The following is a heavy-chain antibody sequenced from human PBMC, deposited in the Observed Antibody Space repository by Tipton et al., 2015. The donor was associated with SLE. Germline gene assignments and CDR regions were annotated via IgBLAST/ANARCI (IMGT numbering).Heavy chain of an antibody. V-gene: IGHV1-58*02. CDR2: IVVGSDHT. J-gene: IGHJ6*02. CDR1: GFTFSSSA. D-gene: IGHD4-23*01. CDR3: AATTHSVGHSGGCYGLDV. Sequence: QLVQSGAEVRKPGTSVKVSCKASGFTFSSSAMQWVRQARGQSLERIGWIVVGSDHTNCAQKFQESVTISRDMSTSTTNMELGSLTSEDTAIYYCAATTHSVGHSGGCYGLDVWGQGTPVTVSS.